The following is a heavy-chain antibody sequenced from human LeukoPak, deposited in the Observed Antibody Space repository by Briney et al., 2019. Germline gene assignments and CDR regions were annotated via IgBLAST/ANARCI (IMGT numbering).Heavy chain of an antibody. Sequence: QAEGSPRLSCAASGFTVSSHYMSWVRQAPGKGLEWVSLIYGGGSTYYADSVKGRFTISRDNSKNTLYLQMNSLRAEDTAVYYCARGMGSSWYYFDYWGQGTLVTVSS. CDR3: ARGMGSSWYYFDY. CDR2: IYGGGST. V-gene: IGHV3-53*01. J-gene: IGHJ4*02. D-gene: IGHD6-13*01. CDR1: GFTVSSHY.